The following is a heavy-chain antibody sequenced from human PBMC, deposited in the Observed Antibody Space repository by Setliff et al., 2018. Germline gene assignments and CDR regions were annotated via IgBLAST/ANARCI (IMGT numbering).Heavy chain of an antibody. Sequence: ASVKVSCKASGGTFSSYGISWVREAPGQGLEWMGGFDPEDGERIYAQHFQGRLTMTEDTSTDTAYMELSSLRSEDTAVYYCATGFLRYDILTGYYQRPHYFEYWGQGTLVTVSS. V-gene: IGHV1-24*01. CDR3: ATGFLRYDILTGYYQRPHYFEY. D-gene: IGHD3-9*01. J-gene: IGHJ4*02. CDR1: GGTFSSYG. CDR2: FDPEDGER.